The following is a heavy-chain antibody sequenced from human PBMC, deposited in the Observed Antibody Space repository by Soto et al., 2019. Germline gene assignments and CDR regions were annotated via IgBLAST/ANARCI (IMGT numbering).Heavy chain of an antibody. Sequence: SVKVSCKASGGTFSTYAITWVRQAPGQGLEWMGGIIPMFGTANYAQKFRGRVTVTADESTSTAHMELSSLRSEDTAVYYCARGWETVGTTTPFAYWGQGTLVTVS. J-gene: IGHJ4*02. D-gene: IGHD1-26*01. CDR3: ARGWETVGTTTPFAY. V-gene: IGHV1-69*13. CDR1: GGTFSTYA. CDR2: IIPMFGTA.